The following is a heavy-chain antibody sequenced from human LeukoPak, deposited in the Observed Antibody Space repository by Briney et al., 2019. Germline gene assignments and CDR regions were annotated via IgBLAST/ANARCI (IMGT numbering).Heavy chain of an antibody. CDR1: GDSVSSNGVA. V-gene: IGHV6-1*01. J-gene: IGHJ4*02. D-gene: IGHD5-12*01. CDR2: TYYRSKWYN. Sequence: SQTLSLTCAISGDSVSSNGVAWNWIRQSPSRGLEWLGRTYYRSKWYNDYAVSMKSRITINSDTSKNQFSLQVNSVTPEDTGVYFCARADCTSGHDCYYFDYWGQETLVTVSS. CDR3: ARADCTSGHDCYYFDY.